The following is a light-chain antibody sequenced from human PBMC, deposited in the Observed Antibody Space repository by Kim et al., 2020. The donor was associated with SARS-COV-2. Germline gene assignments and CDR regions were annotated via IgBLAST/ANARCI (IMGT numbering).Light chain of an antibody. CDR3: SSYAGNNNCG. J-gene: IGLJ3*02. Sequence: QSALTQPPSASGSPGQSVTLSCTGTSSDVGAYSYVSWYQQHPGKAPTLMIYEVSKRPSGVPDRFSGSKSGNTASLTVSGLQAEDEADYYCSSYAGNNNCGFGGGTQLTVL. CDR2: EVS. V-gene: IGLV2-8*01. CDR1: SSDVGAYSY.